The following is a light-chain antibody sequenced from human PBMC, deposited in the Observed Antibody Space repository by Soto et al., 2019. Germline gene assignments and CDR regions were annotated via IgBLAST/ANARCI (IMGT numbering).Light chain of an antibody. J-gene: IGLJ1*01. V-gene: IGLV2-23*01. Sequence: TQPASLSVSPGPSITVSCTGTSSDVGSYNLVSWYKQHPGKAPKLMLYESSKRHSGDSNRFSGCKAGNTASLTISGLQAEDEADYYCSSYAGSIDVYGTGTKVTV. CDR2: ESS. CDR3: SSYAGSIDV. CDR1: SSDVGSYNL.